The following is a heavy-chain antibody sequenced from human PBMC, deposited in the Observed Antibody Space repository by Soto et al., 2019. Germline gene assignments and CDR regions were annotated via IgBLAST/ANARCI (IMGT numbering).Heavy chain of an antibody. Sequence: EVQLVESGGGLVQPGGSLRLSCAASGFTFSSHWMHWARQAPGKGLVWVSRINTDGSSTTYADSVKGRFTISRDNANNTLHLQMSSLRAEDTAMYYCAREYSTSGGRYYDLWGRGTLVTVSS. J-gene: IGHJ2*01. CDR1: GFTFSSHW. V-gene: IGHV3-74*01. CDR2: INTDGSST. D-gene: IGHD3-10*01. CDR3: AREYSTSGGRYYDL.